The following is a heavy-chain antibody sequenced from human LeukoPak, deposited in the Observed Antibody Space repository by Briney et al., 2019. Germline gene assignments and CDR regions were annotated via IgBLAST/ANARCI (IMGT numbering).Heavy chain of an antibody. Sequence: SETLSLTCTVSGGSMSSYYWSWIRQPPGKGLEWIGYTYYSGSTNYNPSLKSRVTISVDTSKSQFSLKVSSVTAADTAVYYCARGPRPRGLRGNPPRYFDYWGQGTLVTVSS. V-gene: IGHV4-59*01. CDR1: GGSMSSYY. CDR2: TYYSGST. D-gene: IGHD4-23*01. CDR3: ARGPRPRGLRGNPPRYFDY. J-gene: IGHJ4*02.